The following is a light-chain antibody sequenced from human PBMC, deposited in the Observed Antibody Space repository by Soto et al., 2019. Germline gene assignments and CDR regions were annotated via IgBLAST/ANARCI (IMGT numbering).Light chain of an antibody. Sequence: EIVLTHSPGTLSLSPCERATLSVRASQSVSSSYLAWYQQKPGQAPRLLIYGASSRATGIPDRFSGSGSGTDFTLTISRLEPEDFAVYYCQQYGSTGTFGQGTKVDIK. CDR3: QQYGSTGT. CDR1: QSVSSSY. J-gene: IGKJ1*01. V-gene: IGKV3-20*01. CDR2: GAS.